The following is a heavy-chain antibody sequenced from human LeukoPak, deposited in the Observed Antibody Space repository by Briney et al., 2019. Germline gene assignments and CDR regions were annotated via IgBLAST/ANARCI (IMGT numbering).Heavy chain of an antibody. CDR1: GFTFSDYY. CDR2: ISSSSYT. CDR3: ARDSSLELKDFDY. D-gene: IGHD1-7*01. J-gene: IGHJ4*02. V-gene: IGHV3-11*06. Sequence: GGSLRLSCAAAGFTFSDYYMSWIRQAPGKGLEWVSYISSSSYTNYAASVKGRFTISRDNAKNSLYLQMNSLRAEDTAVYYCARDSSLELKDFDYWGQGTLVTVSS.